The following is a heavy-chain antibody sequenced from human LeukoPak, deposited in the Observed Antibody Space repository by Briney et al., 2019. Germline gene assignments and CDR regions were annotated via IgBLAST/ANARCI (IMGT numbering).Heavy chain of an antibody. CDR1: GGTFSSYA. J-gene: IGHJ3*02. D-gene: IGHD2-8*01. CDR2: IIPIFGTA. Sequence: SVKVSCKASGGTFSSYAISWVRQAPGQGLEWMGGIIPIFGTANYAQKFQGRVTITTDESTSTAYMELSSLRSEDTAVYYCARNPSHGQREDAFDIWGQGTMVTVSS. CDR3: ARNPSHGQREDAFDI. V-gene: IGHV1-69*05.